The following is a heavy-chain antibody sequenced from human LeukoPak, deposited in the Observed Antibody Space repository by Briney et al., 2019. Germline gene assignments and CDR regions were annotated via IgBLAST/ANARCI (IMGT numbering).Heavy chain of an antibody. CDR2: IITILGTA. CDR1: RGTLSSHA. D-gene: IGHD2-2*01. J-gene: IGHJ6*02. V-gene: IGHV1-69*01. CDR3: ATQDIVGVPAAGDYYYYGMDV. Sequence: SVKVPCKASRGTLSSHASSWLRQAPAQGREWMGGIITILGTANYAQKFQGRATITADESTSTAYMELSSMRYEDTAVYYCATQDIVGVPAAGDYYYYGMDVWGQGTTVTVSS.